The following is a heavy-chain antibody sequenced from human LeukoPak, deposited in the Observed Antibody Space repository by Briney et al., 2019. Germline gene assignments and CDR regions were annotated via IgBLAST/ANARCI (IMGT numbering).Heavy chain of an antibody. CDR2: MNPNSGGT. Sequence: ASVKVSCKASGYTFTSYDINWVRQATGQGLEWMGWMNPNSGGTNYAQKFQGRVTMTRDTSISTAYMELSRLRSDDTAVYYCARVRGILRYFDWLLNYWGQGTLVTVSS. CDR1: GYTFTSYD. V-gene: IGHV1-2*02. D-gene: IGHD3-9*01. CDR3: ARVRGILRYFDWLLNY. J-gene: IGHJ4*02.